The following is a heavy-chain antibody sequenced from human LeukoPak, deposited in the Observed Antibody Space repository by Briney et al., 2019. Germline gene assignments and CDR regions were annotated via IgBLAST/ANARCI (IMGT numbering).Heavy chain of an antibody. CDR3: ARHQRGRIAAAGYFDY. CDR1: GGSISSSSYY. D-gene: IGHD6-13*01. V-gene: IGHV4-39*01. J-gene: IGHJ4*02. CDR2: IYYSGST. Sequence: SETLSLTCTVSGGSISSSSYYWGWIRQPPGKGLEWIGSIYYSGSTYYNPSLKSRVTISVDTSKNQFSLKLSSVTAADTAVYYCARHQRGRIAAAGYFDYRGQGTLVTVSS.